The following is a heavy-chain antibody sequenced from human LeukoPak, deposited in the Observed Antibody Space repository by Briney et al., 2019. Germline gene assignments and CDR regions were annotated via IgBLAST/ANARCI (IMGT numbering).Heavy chain of an antibody. CDR3: ARDVGATYMDV. D-gene: IGHD1-26*01. Sequence: GASVKVSCKASGYTFTSYYMHWVRQAPGQGLEWMGIINPSGGSTSYAQKFQGRVTMTRDTSTSTVYMELRSLRSDDTAVYYCARDVGATYMDVWGKGTTVTVSS. CDR2: INPSGGST. V-gene: IGHV1-46*01. CDR1: GYTFTSYY. J-gene: IGHJ6*03.